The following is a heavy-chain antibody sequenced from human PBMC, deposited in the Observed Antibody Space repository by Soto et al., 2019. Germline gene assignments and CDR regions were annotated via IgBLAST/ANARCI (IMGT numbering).Heavy chain of an antibody. Sequence: PGESLKISCKGSGYSFTSYWIGWVRQMPGKGLEWMGIIYPGDSDTRYSPSFQGQVTISADKSISTAYLQWSSLKASDTAMYYCARRTSYYDFWSGRNWFDPWGQGTLVTVS. CDR2: IYPGDSDT. D-gene: IGHD3-3*01. J-gene: IGHJ5*02. V-gene: IGHV5-51*01. CDR3: ARRTSYYDFWSGRNWFDP. CDR1: GYSFTSYW.